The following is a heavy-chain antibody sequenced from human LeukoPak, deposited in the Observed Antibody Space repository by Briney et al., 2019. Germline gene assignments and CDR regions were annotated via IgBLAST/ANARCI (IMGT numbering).Heavy chain of an antibody. CDR2: FSGSGGST. D-gene: IGHD2/OR15-2a*01. Sequence: GGSLRLSCAASGFTFSSYAMSWVRQAPGKGLEWVSVFSGSGGSTYYADSVKGRFTISRDNSKNTLYLQMNNLRAEDTAVYYCATSGLSRFGFWGQGTLVTVSS. CDR1: GFTFSSYA. CDR3: ATSGLSRFGF. J-gene: IGHJ4*02. V-gene: IGHV3-23*01.